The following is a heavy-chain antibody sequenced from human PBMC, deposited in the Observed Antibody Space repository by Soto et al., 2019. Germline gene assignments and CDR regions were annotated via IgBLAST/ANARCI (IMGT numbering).Heavy chain of an antibody. J-gene: IGHJ4*02. CDR1: GFTFSSHG. Sequence: PGGPLRLSFAAYGFTFSSHGMHRVAQAPGKGLVWVSRINRDGSSTSYANAVKGRFTSSRDNAKNTLYLQMSSLRAEDTAVYFCARARPDYYDFWSGPSYNYWGPGTLVTASS. CDR2: INRDGSST. CDR3: ARARPDYYDFWSGPSYNY. V-gene: IGHV3-74*01. D-gene: IGHD3-3*01.